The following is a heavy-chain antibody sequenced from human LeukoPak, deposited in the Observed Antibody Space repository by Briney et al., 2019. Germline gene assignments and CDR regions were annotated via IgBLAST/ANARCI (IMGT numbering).Heavy chain of an antibody. CDR3: ARVPRGYGSVNAFDY. V-gene: IGHV4-61*02. J-gene: IGHJ4*02. D-gene: IGHD3-10*01. CDR1: GGSISSGSYY. CDR2: IYTSGST. Sequence: SETLSLTCTVSGGSISSGSYYWGWIRQPAGKGLEWIGRIYTSGSTNYNPSLKSRVTISVDTSKNQFSLKLSFVTAADTALYYCARVPRGYGSVNAFDYWGQGTLVTVSS.